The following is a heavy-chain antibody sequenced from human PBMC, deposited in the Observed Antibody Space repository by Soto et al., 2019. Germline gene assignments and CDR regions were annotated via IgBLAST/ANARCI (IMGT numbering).Heavy chain of an antibody. CDR3: AGGRVNNLNWFYP. CDR1: GGSISSGGYY. CDR2: IYYSGST. V-gene: IGHV4-31*03. Sequence: SETLSLTCTVSGGSISSGGYYWSWIRQHPEKGLEWIGYIYYSGSTYYNPSLKSRVTISVDTSKNQFSLKLSSVTAADTAVYYCAGGRVNNLNWFYPWGQGTLVTVSS. J-gene: IGHJ5*02. D-gene: IGHD1-20*01.